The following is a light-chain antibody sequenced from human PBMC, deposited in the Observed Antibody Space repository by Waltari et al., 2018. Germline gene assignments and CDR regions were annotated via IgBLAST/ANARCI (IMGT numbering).Light chain of an antibody. CDR2: DAS. CDR3: QQRRSWPLT. V-gene: IGKV3-11*01. CDR1: QSVGTY. J-gene: IGKJ4*01. Sequence: EIVLTQSPAILSFSPGERATLSCRASQSVGTYLAWYQQRPGQSPRLLIYDASYRATGSPGRFSGSGSETDFTLTISSLQPEDFAVYDCQQRRSWPLTFGGGTRVQI.